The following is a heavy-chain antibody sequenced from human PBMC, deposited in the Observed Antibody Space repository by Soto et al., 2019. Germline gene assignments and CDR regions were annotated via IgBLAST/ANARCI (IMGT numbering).Heavy chain of an antibody. CDR3: ARGDGFWSGYSYLNY. CDR1: GGSVSNSSHY. V-gene: IGHV4-61*01. D-gene: IGHD3-3*01. CDR2: VYYTGST. J-gene: IGHJ4*02. Sequence: SETLSLTCTVSGGSVSNSSHYWTWIRQPPGKGLEWIGYVYYTGSTNYNPSRHSRVTISVDTSKNQFSLTLSSVTAADTAVYYCARGDGFWSGYSYLNYWGQGTPVTVSS.